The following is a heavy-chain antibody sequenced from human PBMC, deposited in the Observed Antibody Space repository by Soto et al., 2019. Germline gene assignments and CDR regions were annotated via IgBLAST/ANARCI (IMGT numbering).Heavy chain of an antibody. Sequence: SETLSLTCAVYGGSFSGYYWSWIRQPPGKGLEWIGEINHSGSTNYNPSLKSRVTISVDTSKNQFSLKLSSVTAADTAVYYCARDIRYFDYWGQGTLVTVSS. J-gene: IGHJ4*02. CDR2: INHSGST. V-gene: IGHV4-34*01. D-gene: IGHD4-17*01. CDR3: ARDIRYFDY. CDR1: GGSFSGYY.